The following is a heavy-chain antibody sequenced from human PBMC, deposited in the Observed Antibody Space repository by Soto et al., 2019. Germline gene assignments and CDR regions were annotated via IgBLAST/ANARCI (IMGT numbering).Heavy chain of an antibody. Sequence: SETLSLTCAVYGGSISGHYWNWIRQPPGKGLEWIGEINHSGRTNYSPSLKSRVTISVDTSKNQFSLNLGSVTAADTAVYYCAGGNIAAALVYWGQGTLVTVSS. CDR2: INHSGRT. J-gene: IGHJ4*02. CDR1: GGSISGHY. CDR3: AGGNIAAALVY. D-gene: IGHD6-13*01. V-gene: IGHV4-34*01.